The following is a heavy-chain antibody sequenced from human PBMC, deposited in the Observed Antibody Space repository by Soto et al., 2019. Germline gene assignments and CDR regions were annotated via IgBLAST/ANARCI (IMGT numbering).Heavy chain of an antibody. V-gene: IGHV1-18*03. J-gene: IGHJ4*01. CDR1: GYRFFDYG. D-gene: IGHD3-22*01. CDR3: ARTRANGYFDF. Sequence: GASVKVSCKAAGYRFFDYGISWVRQAPAQGLEWMGWFNGYNGKINYAQKFQDRVTLTTDTSTSTVYLEVGSLRPDDMAVYYCARTRANGYFDFWGHGTVVTVSS. CDR2: FNGYNGKI.